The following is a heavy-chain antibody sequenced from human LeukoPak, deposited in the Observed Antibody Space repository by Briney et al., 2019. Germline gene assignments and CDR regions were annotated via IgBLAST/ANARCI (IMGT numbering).Heavy chain of an antibody. CDR3: ARRIAALSPPHWFDL. J-gene: IGHJ5*02. Sequence: SETLSLTCTVAGGSISSYYGRWVRQPPGEGREWGGYVYYRGSPNYNPPLTSRVTISVDSSKNQFSLKLSSVTAADTAVYYCARRIAALSPPHWFDLWGQGTLVPVSS. CDR2: VYYRGSP. V-gene: IGHV4-59*01. D-gene: IGHD6-6*01. CDR1: GGSISSYY.